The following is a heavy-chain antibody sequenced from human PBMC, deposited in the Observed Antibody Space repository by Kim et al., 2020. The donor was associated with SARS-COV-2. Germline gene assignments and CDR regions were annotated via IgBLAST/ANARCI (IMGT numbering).Heavy chain of an antibody. CDR3: ARISSNFDY. CDR2: TI. V-gene: IGHV3-48*04. J-gene: IGHJ4*02. D-gene: IGHD2-2*01. Sequence: TIDYADSGKGRCTISIDNAKNSRYLQMNSLRAGDTAVYYCARISSNFDYWGQGNLVTVSS.